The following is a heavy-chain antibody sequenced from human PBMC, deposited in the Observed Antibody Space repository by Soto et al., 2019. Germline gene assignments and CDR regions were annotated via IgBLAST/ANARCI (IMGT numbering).Heavy chain of an antibody. J-gene: IGHJ4*02. D-gene: IGHD3-16*02. CDR1: GGSISRGGSY. Sequence: QVQLQESGPGLVKPSQTLSLTCSVSGGSISRGGSYWSWIRQRPGKGLEWIGYIYYSGSFYYTPSLKGRVIISPDTSKNQSSLKLSSVTAADTAVYYCTRSHETPTLYRRALPYFFDSWGQGSLVTVSS. V-gene: IGHV4-31*03. CDR3: TRSHETPTLYRRALPYFFDS. CDR2: IYYSGSF.